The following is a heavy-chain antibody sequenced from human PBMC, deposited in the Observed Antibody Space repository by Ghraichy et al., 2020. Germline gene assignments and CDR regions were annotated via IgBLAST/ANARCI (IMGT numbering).Heavy chain of an antibody. Sequence: GGSLRLSCAASGFTFDDYGMSWVRQAPGKGLEWVSGINWNGGSTGYADSVKGRFTISRDNAKNSLYLQMNSLRAEDTALYHCARIAGSGHYWYFDLWGRGTLVTVSS. CDR3: ARIAGSGHYWYFDL. CDR1: GFTFDDYG. D-gene: IGHD3-10*01. V-gene: IGHV3-20*01. J-gene: IGHJ2*01. CDR2: INWNGGST.